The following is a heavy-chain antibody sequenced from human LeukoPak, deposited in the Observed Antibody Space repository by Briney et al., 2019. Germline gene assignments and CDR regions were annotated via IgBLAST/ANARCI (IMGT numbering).Heavy chain of an antibody. V-gene: IGHV3-23*01. CDR3: AKGFIAVRFDF. CDR2: LSGSGGSA. CDR1: GFTFSNYA. Sequence: GGSLRLSCAASGFTFSNYAMSWVRQAPGKGLEWVSALSGSGGSAYYADSVKGRFTISRDNSKNTLYLQMNSLRAEDTAVYYCAKGFIAVRFDFWGQGSLVTVSS. D-gene: IGHD6-19*01. J-gene: IGHJ4*02.